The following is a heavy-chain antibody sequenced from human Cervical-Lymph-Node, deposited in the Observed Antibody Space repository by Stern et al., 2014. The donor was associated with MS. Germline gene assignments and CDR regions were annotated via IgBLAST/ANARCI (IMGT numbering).Heavy chain of an antibody. CDR1: GYSLTIYY. CDR2: IYPYDSDT. V-gene: IGHV5-51*01. Sequence: QLVQSGAEVKKPGESLKISCKLSGYSLTIYYIAWVRQMPGKGLEWMGVIYPYDSDTTYSPSFQGQVTISADKSITTAYLQWSSLRASDTAMYYCARHVQGFDYWGQGTLVTVSS. J-gene: IGHJ4*02. CDR3: ARHVQGFDY.